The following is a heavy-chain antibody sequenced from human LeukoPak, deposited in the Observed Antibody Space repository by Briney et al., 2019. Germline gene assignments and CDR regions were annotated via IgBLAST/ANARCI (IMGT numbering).Heavy chain of an antibody. J-gene: IGHJ3*02. CDR2: IKQDGNEK. CDR3: ARERLGIVVVMDAFDI. V-gene: IGHV3-7*01. Sequence: PGGSLRLSCAASGFRFNTYWMSWVRQAPGKGLEWVANIKQDGNEKYYADSVKGRFTISRDNAKNSLYLQMNSLRAEDTAVYYCARERLGIVVVMDAFDIWGQGTMVTVSS. CDR1: GFRFNTYW. D-gene: IGHD3-22*01.